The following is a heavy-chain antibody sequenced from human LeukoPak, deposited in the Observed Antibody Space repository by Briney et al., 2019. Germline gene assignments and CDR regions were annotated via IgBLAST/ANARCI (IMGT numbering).Heavy chain of an antibody. CDR1: GGSFSGYY. J-gene: IGHJ4*02. D-gene: IGHD3-10*01. V-gene: IGHV4-34*01. Sequence: PSETLSLTCAVYGGSFSGYYWSWIRQPPGKGLEWIGEINHSGSTNYNPSLKSRVTISVDTSKNQFSLKLSSVTAADTAVYYCARGSPGRYYYGSGSYPHRYFDYWGQGTLITVSS. CDR2: INHSGST. CDR3: ARGSPGRYYYGSGSYPHRYFDY.